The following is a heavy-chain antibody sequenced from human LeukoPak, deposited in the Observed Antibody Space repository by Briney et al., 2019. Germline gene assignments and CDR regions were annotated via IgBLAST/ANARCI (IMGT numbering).Heavy chain of an antibody. CDR2: IYSGGST. CDR3: ARGYCSGGSCYSEAFDY. D-gene: IGHD2-15*01. Sequence: PGGSLRLSCAASGFTVSSNYMSWVRQAPGKGLEWVSVIYSGGSTYYADSVKGRFTISRDNSKNTLYLQMNSLRAEDTAVYYCARGYCSGGSCYSEAFDYWGQGTLVTVSS. V-gene: IGHV3-53*01. J-gene: IGHJ4*02. CDR1: GFTVSSNY.